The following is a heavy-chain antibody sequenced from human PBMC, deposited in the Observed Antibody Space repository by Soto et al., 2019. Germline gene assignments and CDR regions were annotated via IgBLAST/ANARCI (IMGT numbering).Heavy chain of an antibody. CDR2: INYSGST. D-gene: IGHD1-26*01. Sequence: SETLSLTCTVSGGSISSGGYYWSWIRQHPGKGLEWIGYINYSGSTYYNPSLKSRVTISVDTSKNQFSLKLSSVTAADTAVYYCARAGRALYYYGMDVWGQGTTVTVSS. J-gene: IGHJ6*02. CDR3: ARAGRALYYYGMDV. CDR1: GGSISSGGYY. V-gene: IGHV4-31*03.